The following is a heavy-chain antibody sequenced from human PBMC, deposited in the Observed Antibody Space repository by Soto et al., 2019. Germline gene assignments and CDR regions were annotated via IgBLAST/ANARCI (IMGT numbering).Heavy chain of an antibody. CDR3: GRRSLLVAPT. J-gene: IGHJ4*02. CDR2: IYYGGTT. CDR1: GGSISNPADY. V-gene: IGHV4-39*01. D-gene: IGHD2-21*01. Sequence: ETLSLTCSVSGGSISNPADYWAWIRQPPGKGLEWIGSIYYGGTTHYSPSLKSRVTVSADTSKNQFSLRLSSVSAADTAVYYCGRRSLLVAPTWGQGILVTVSS.